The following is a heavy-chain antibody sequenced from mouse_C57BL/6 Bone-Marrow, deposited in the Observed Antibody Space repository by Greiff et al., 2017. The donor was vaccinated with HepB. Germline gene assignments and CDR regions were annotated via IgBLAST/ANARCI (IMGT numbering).Heavy chain of an antibody. D-gene: IGHD1-1*01. CDR2: INPSTGGT. Sequence: EVQLQQSGPELVKPGASVKISCKASGYSFTGYYMNWVKQSPEKSLEWIGEINPSTGGTTYNQKFKAKATLTVDKSSSTAYMQLKSLTSEYSAVYYCARSPIILLPYYFDYWGQGTTLTVSS. J-gene: IGHJ2*01. V-gene: IGHV1-42*01. CDR3: ARSPIILLPYYFDY. CDR1: GYSFTGYY.